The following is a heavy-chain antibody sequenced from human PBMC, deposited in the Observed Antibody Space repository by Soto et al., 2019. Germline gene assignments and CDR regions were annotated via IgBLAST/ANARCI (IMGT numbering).Heavy chain of an antibody. CDR1: GYTFTNYD. Sequence: QVQLIQSGAEVKKPGASVRVSCKTSGYTFTNYDLNWLRRAPGQGLEWVGWMNPKTGNTGYAPKLQGRVTMTRNNSMNTAYLELSRLNFEDTAVYYCAIVRPFIIVAGMPRFDPWGQGTLVTVTS. D-gene: IGHD3-10*01. J-gene: IGHJ5*02. CDR3: AIVRPFIIVAGMPRFDP. CDR2: MNPKTGNT. V-gene: IGHV1-8*01.